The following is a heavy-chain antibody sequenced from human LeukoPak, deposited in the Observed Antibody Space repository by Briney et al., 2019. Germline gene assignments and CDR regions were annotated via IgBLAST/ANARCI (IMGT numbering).Heavy chain of an antibody. CDR3: ATGYSGYDLFDY. CDR1: GYTLTELS. V-gene: IGHV1-24*01. D-gene: IGHD5-12*01. CDR2: FDPEDGET. Sequence: ASVKVSCKVSGYTLTELSMHWVRQAPGKGLGWMGGFDPEDGETIYAQKFQGRVTMTEDTSTDTAYMELSSLRSEDTAVYYCATGYSGYDLFDYWGQGTLVTVSS. J-gene: IGHJ4*02.